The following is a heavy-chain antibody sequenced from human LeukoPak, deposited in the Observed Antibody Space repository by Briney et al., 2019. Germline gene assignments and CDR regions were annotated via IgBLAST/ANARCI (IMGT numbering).Heavy chain of an antibody. V-gene: IGHV1-8*02. CDR2: MNPNSGNT. CDR3: AHNWFDP. J-gene: IGHJ5*02. CDR1: GYTFTNVD. Sequence: GASVKVSCRASGYTFTNVDISWVRQASGQGLEWMGWMNPNSGNTGYAQNFKGRVTLTRDTSISTAYMELSSLRSEDTAVYYCAHNWFDPWGQGTLVTVSS.